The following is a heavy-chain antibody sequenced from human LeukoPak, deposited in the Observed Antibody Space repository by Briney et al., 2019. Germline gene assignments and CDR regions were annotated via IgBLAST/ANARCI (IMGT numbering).Heavy chain of an antibody. CDR1: GDSMSGYY. Sequence: PSETLSLTCSISGDSMSGYYWSWIRQPPGKGLEWIGYIYYRGSTNYNPSLKSRVTISVDTSKNQFSLKLTSVTAADTAVYYCARFVDYWGLGILVTVSS. J-gene: IGHJ4*02. CDR3: ARFVDY. V-gene: IGHV4-59*01. CDR2: IYYRGST.